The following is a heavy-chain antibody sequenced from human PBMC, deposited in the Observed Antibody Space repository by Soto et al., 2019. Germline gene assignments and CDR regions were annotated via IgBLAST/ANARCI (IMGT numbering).Heavy chain of an antibody. CDR3: ERVWNRYYHDFWSGYPGNMVYFAY. J-gene: IGHJ4*02. V-gene: IGHV1-69*12. Sequence: QVQLVQSGAEVKKPGSSVKVSCKASGGTFSSYAISWVRQAPGQGLEWMGGIIPIFGTANYAQKFQGRVTIPADESTSTAYMELSSLRSEDTAVYYCERVWNRYYHDFWSGYPGNMVYFAYWGQGTLVTVSS. CDR2: IIPIFGTA. CDR1: GGTFSSYA. D-gene: IGHD3-3*01.